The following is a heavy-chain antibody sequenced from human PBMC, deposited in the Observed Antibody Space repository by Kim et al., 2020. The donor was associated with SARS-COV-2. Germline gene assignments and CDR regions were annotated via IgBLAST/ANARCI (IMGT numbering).Heavy chain of an antibody. CDR2: INSDGSST. V-gene: IGHV3-74*01. D-gene: IGHD3-16*01. CDR1: GFTFSSYW. Sequence: GGSLRLSCAASGFTFSSYWMHWVRQAPGKGLVWVSRINSDGSSTSYADSVKGRFTISRDNAKNTLYLQMNSLRAEDTAVYYCARHETDYAFDIWGQGTMVTVSS. CDR3: ARHETDYAFDI. J-gene: IGHJ3*02.